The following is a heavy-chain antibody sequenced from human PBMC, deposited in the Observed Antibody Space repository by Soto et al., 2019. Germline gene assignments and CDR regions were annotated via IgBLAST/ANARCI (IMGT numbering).Heavy chain of an antibody. CDR2: TYYRSKWYS. CDR3: AREGTTVDSYYYYGMDV. CDR1: GDSVSSNLAS. D-gene: IGHD1-1*01. J-gene: IGHJ6*02. V-gene: IGHV6-1*01. Sequence: SQTLSLTCVISGDSVSSNLASWSWIRQSPSRGLEWLGRTYYRSKWYSYYALSVKSRITINPDTSKNQFSLKLSSVTAADTAVYYCAREGTTVDSYYYYGMDVWGQGTTVTVSS.